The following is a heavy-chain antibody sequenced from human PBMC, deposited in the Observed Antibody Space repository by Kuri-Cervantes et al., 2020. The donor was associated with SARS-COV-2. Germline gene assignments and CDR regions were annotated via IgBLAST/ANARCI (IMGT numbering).Heavy chain of an antibody. CDR2: IYYSGST. J-gene: IGHJ2*01. D-gene: IGHD6-6*01. CDR3: AREPGGGIAARLVIGWYFDL. CDR1: GGSISSYY. Sequence: GSLRLSCTVSGGSISSYYWSWIRQPPGKGLEWIGYIYYSGSTNYNPSLKSRVTISVDTSKNQFSLKLSSVTAADTAVYYCAREPGGGIAARLVIGWYFDLWGRGTLVTVSS. V-gene: IGHV4-59*01.